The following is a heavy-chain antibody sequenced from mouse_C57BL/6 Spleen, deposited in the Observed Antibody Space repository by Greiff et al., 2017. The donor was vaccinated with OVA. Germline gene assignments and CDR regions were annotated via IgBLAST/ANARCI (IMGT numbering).Heavy chain of an antibody. CDR1: GFSLTSYG. CDR2: IWSGGST. V-gene: IGHV2-2*01. CDR3: ARNMVTKSLRYFDV. Sequence: VKLVESGPGLVQPSQSLSITCTVSGFSLTSYGVHWVRQSPGKGLEWLGVIWSGGSTDYNAAFISRLSISKDNSKSQVFFKMNSLQADDTAIYYCARNMVTKSLRYFDVWGTGTTVTVSS. J-gene: IGHJ1*03. D-gene: IGHD2-1*01.